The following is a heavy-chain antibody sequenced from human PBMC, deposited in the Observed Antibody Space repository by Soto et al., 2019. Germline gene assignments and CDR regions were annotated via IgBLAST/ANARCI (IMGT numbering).Heavy chain of an antibody. J-gene: IGHJ4*02. CDR1: GFTFSSYS. D-gene: IGHD5-18*01. CDR2: ISSSSSYI. Sequence: EVQLVESGGGLVKPGGSLRLSCAASGFTFSSYSMNWVRQAPGKGLEWVSSISSSSSYIYYADSVKGRFTISRDNAKNARYLQMNSLRAEDTAVYYCAREMDTAMVRNYWGQGTLVTVSS. V-gene: IGHV3-21*01. CDR3: AREMDTAMVRNY.